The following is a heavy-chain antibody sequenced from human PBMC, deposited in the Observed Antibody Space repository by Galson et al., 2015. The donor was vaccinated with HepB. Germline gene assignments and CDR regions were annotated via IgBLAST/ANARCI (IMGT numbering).Heavy chain of an antibody. Sequence: QSGAEVKKPGESLRISCKGSGYIFTNYWIGWVRQMPGKGLEWMGIVYPGDSDTRYNPSFQGQVTILLDKSINTVYLQWSSLTAADTAMYYCVRHDRFQAGAQAYYYYAMDVWGQGTTVTVSS. CDR3: VRHDRFQAGAQAYYYYAMDV. CDR1: GYIFTNYW. V-gene: IGHV5-51*03. J-gene: IGHJ6*02. CDR2: VYPGDSDT. D-gene: IGHD6-19*01.